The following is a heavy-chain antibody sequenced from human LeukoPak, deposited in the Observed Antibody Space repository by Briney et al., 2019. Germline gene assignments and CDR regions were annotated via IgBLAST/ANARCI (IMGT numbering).Heavy chain of an antibody. CDR2: ISDTGNT. V-gene: IGHV3-23*01. D-gene: IGHD2-15*01. J-gene: IGHJ4*02. CDR1: GFTLSSYA. CDR3: AKAPVTTCRGAFCYPFDY. Sequence: SGGSLRLSCAASGFTLSSYAMSWVRQAPGKGLEWVSAISDTGNTYHADSVKGRFTISRDSSKNTLFLQINRLRPEDAAVYYCAKAPVTTCRGAFCYPFDYWGLGTLVTVSS.